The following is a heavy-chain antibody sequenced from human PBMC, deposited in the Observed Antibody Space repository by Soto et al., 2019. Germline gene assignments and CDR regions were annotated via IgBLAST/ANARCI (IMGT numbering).Heavy chain of an antibody. CDR3: ARFDDYGLSS. CDR1: GFSLSNTKMG. CDR2: VFSNGEK. J-gene: IGHJ4*02. V-gene: IGHV2-26*01. D-gene: IGHD3-10*01. Sequence: QVTLKQSGPVVVKPTETLTLTCTVSGFSLSNTKMGVSWIRQPPGKALEWLAQVFSNGEKSYSASLRTRLTISKATSKSQVVLTMTNMGPLDTGTYFCARFDDYGLSSWGQGTLVNVSS.